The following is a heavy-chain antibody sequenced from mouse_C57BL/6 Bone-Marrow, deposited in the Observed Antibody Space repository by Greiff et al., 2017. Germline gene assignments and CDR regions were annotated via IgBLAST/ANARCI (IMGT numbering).Heavy chain of an antibody. V-gene: IGHV1-55*01. CDR3: ARDSYYGNYGTLNDV. CDR1: GYTFTSYW. J-gene: IGHJ1*03. CDR2: IYPGSGST. D-gene: IGHD2-10*01. Sequence: QVQLQQPGAELVKPGASVKMSCKASGYTFTSYWITWVKQRPGQGLEWIGDIYPGSGSTNYNEKFKSKATLTVDTSSRTAYMQLSSLTSEDSAVYYCARDSYYGNYGTLNDVWGTGTTVTVSS.